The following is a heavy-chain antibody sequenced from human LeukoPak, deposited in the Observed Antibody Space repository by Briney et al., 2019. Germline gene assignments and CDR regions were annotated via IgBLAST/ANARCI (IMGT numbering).Heavy chain of an antibody. Sequence: PGGSLRLSCAASGFTFSDYYMGWIRQAPGKGLEWFSYISTSGSTIYYADSVKGRFTISRDNAKNLLYLQMNSLRAEDTAVYYCAGDSSWAFDYWGQGTLVTVSS. CDR2: ISTSGSTI. V-gene: IGHV3-11*04. J-gene: IGHJ4*02. CDR1: GFTFSDYY. CDR3: AGDSSWAFDY. D-gene: IGHD7-27*01.